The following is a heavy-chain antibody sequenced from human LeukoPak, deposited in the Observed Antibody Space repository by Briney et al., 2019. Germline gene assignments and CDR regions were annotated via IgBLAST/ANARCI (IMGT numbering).Heavy chain of an antibody. CDR3: ARVGFYYDSSGYYYYFDY. D-gene: IGHD3-22*01. CDR2: IGTAGDT. V-gene: IGHV3-13*01. Sequence: GGSLRLSCAASGFTFSSYDMHWVRHATGKGLEWVSAIGTAGDTYYPGSVKGRFTISRENAKNSLYLQMNSLRAGDTAVYYCARVGFYYDSSGYYYYFDYWGQGTLVTVSS. J-gene: IGHJ4*02. CDR1: GFTFSSYD.